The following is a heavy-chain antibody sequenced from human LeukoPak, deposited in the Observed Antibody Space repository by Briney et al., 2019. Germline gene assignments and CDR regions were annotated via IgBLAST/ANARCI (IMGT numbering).Heavy chain of an antibody. CDR1: GGSISSYY. CDR3: AREALAYGSGNRDY. D-gene: IGHD3-10*01. V-gene: IGHV4-59*01. Sequence: SETLSLTCTVSGGSISSYYWSWIRQPPGKGLEWIGYIYYSGSTNYNPSLKSRVTISVDTSKNQFSLKLSSVTAADTAVYYCAREALAYGSGNRDYWGQGTLVTVSS. CDR2: IYYSGST. J-gene: IGHJ4*02.